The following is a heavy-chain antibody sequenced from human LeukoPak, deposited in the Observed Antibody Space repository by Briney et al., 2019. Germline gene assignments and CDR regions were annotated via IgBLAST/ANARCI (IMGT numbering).Heavy chain of an antibody. CDR2: ISYDGSRI. Sequence: GGSLRLSCAASGFTFSNYPLHWVRQAPGKGLEWVTLISYDGSRIYYADSVKGRFTISRDNSKSTLYLQMNSLRAEDTAVYYCARDGGATTVPFDYWGQGTLVTVSS. V-gene: IGHV3-30-3*01. CDR1: GFTFSNYP. J-gene: IGHJ4*02. CDR3: ARDGGATTVPFDY. D-gene: IGHD1-26*01.